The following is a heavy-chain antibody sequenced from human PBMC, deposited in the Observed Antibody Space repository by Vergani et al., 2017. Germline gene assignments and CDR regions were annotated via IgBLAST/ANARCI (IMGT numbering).Heavy chain of an antibody. CDR3: AVDGDSYDFWSGSNWYFDL. Sequence: QVQLVQSGAEVKKPGASVKVSCKASGYTFTSYGISWVRQAPGQGLEWMGWISAYNGNTNYAQKLQGRVTMTTNTSTSTAYMELRSLRSDDTAVYYCAVDGDSYDFWSGSNWYFDLWGRGTLVTVSS. CDR1: GYTFTSYG. V-gene: IGHV1-18*04. J-gene: IGHJ2*01. D-gene: IGHD3-3*01. CDR2: ISAYNGNT.